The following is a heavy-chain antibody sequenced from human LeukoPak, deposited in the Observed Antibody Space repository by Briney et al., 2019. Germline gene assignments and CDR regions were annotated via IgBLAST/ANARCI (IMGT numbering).Heavy chain of an antibody. CDR2: INPSGGST. CDR1: GYTFTGYY. J-gene: IGHJ5*02. V-gene: IGHV1-46*01. CDR3: ARDRAGTSYYDILTGYSPRYNWFDP. D-gene: IGHD3-9*01. Sequence: ASVKVSCKASGYTFTGYYMHWVRQAPGQGLEGMGWINPSGGSTSYAQKFQGRVTMTRDTSTSTVYMELSSLRSEDTAVYYCARDRAGTSYYDILTGYSPRYNWFDPWGQGTLVTVSS.